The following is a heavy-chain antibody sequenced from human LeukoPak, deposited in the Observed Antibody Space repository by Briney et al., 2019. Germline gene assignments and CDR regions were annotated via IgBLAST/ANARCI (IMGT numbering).Heavy chain of an antibody. J-gene: IGHJ4*02. D-gene: IGHD1-26*01. CDR3: ARVDSGSYSGSLDY. CDR1: GYTFTGYY. CDR2: INLNSGGT. Sequence: GASVKVSCKASGYTFTGYYMNWVRQAPGQGLEWMGWINLNSGGTSYAQKFQGRVTMTRNTSISTAYMELSRLRSDDTAVDYCARVDSGSYSGSLDYWGQGTLVTVSS. V-gene: IGHV1-2*02.